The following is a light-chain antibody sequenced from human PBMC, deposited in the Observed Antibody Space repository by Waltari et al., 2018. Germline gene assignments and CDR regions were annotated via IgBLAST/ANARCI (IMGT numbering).Light chain of an antibody. V-gene: IGKV1-9*01. CDR2: SAS. CDR3: QQLSSQPLT. Sequence: DIQLTQSPSFLSASVGDRVTITCRVSQGISSYVAWYQQNPGKAPRLLIHSASTLQSGVPSRFSGSGSGTEFTLTISSLQPEDFASYYCQQLSSQPLTFGGGTKVEI. J-gene: IGKJ4*01. CDR1: QGISSY.